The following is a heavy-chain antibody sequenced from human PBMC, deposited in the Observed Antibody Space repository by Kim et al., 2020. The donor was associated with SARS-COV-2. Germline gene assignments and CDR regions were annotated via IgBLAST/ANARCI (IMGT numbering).Heavy chain of an antibody. CDR2: INHSGST. CDR1: GGSFSGYY. CDR3: ARGGVLGYCSSTSCYKLGWFDP. J-gene: IGHJ5*02. D-gene: IGHD2-2*02. V-gene: IGHV4-34*01. Sequence: SETLSLTCAVYGGSFSGYYWSWIRQPPGKGLEWIGEINHSGSTNYNPSLKSRVTISVDTSKNQFSLKLSSVTAADTAVYYCARGGVLGYCSSTSCYKLGWFDPWGQGTLVTVSS.